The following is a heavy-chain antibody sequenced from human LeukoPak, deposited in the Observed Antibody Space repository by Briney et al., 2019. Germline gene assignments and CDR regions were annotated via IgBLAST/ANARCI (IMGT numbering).Heavy chain of an antibody. D-gene: IGHD3-22*01. CDR3: ARDIVDSSQHPPRRASDAFDI. V-gene: IGHV3-11*01. Sequence: PGGSLRLSCAASGLTFSNACMSWVRQAPGKGLEWVSYISSSGSTIYYADSVKGRFTISRDNAKNSLYLQMNSLRAEDTAVYYCARDIVDSSQHPPRRASDAFDIWGQGTMVTVSS. CDR1: GLTFSNAC. J-gene: IGHJ3*02. CDR2: ISSSGSTI.